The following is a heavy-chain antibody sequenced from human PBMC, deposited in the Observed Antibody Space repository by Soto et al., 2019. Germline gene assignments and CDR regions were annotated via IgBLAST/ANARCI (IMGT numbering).Heavy chain of an antibody. CDR2: ISYDGSNK. Sequence: VGSLRLSCAASGFTFSSYAMHWVRQAPGKGLEWVAVISYDGSNKYYADSVKGRFTISRDNSKNTLYLQMNSLRAEDTAVYYCARDKNIRSSYYDILTGYYKGSYYGMDVWGQGTTVTVSS. V-gene: IGHV3-30-3*01. CDR3: ARDKNIRSSYYDILTGYYKGSYYGMDV. J-gene: IGHJ6*02. D-gene: IGHD3-9*01. CDR1: GFTFSSYA.